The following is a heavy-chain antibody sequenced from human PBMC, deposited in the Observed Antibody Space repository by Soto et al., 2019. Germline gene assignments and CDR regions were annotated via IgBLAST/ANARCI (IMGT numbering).Heavy chain of an antibody. D-gene: IGHD7-27*01. CDR1: GVSINTGGRF. Sequence: QVQLQESGPGLVKPSQTLSLTCTVSGVSINTGGRFWSWVRQHPGKGLEWIGYIYYTGNTDYNPSLRSRLTFSVDTPKNQYCLNRWSVTAADTAVYCCAIALRPTGGPGYWYFDLWGRGTLVTVSS. CDR2: IYYTGNT. J-gene: IGHJ2*01. CDR3: AIALRPTGGPGYWYFDL. V-gene: IGHV4-31*03.